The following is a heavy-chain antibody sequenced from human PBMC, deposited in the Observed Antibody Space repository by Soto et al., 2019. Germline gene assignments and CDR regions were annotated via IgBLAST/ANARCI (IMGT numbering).Heavy chain of an antibody. CDR1: GGSFSGYY. V-gene: IGHV4-34*01. CDR3: ASGVVVAATLVVWFDP. Sequence: PSETLSLTCAVYGGSFSGYYWSWIRQPPGKGLEWIGEINHSGSTNYNPSLKSRVTISVDTSKNQFSLKLTSVTAADTAVYNCASGVVVAATLVVWFDPWGQGTLVTVSS. CDR2: INHSGST. D-gene: IGHD2-15*01. J-gene: IGHJ5*02.